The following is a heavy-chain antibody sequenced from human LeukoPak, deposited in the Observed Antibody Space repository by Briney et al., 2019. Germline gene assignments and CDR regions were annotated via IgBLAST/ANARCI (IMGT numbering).Heavy chain of an antibody. CDR2: SSAYKGNT. CDR1: GYSVTSYG. V-gene: IGHV1-18*04. D-gene: IGHD6-13*01. CDR3: ARTGQRVPHIAAAL. J-gene: IGHJ4*02. Sequence: AAVKVSCKASGYSVTSYGIRWVRQAAGQGVEGMGWSSAYKGNTNYAQKLQGRVTMTTDTSTSTAYMELRSLRSDETAVYYCARTGQRVPHIAAALWGQGTLVTVSS.